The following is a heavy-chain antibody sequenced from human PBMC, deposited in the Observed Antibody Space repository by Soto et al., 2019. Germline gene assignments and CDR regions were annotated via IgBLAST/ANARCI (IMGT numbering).Heavy chain of an antibody. J-gene: IGHJ6*02. CDR3: AKAAQLWQHTYYYYYGMDV. D-gene: IGHD5-18*01. Sequence: SETLSLTCAVYGGSFSGYYWSWIRQPPGKGLEWIGEINHSGSTNYNPSLKSRVTISVDTSKNQFSLKLSSVTAADTAVYYCAKAAQLWQHTYYYYYGMDVWGQGTTVNVSS. V-gene: IGHV4-34*01. CDR1: GGSFSGYY. CDR2: INHSGST.